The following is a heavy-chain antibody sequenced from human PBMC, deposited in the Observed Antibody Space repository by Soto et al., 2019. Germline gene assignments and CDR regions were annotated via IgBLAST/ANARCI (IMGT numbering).Heavy chain of an antibody. CDR2: SSWNSGSI. CDR1: GFTFDDYA. J-gene: IGHJ4*02. D-gene: IGHD2-15*01. V-gene: IGHV3-9*01. CDR3: AKVINGGSFDY. Sequence: EVQLVESGGGLVQPGRSLRLSCAASGFTFDDYAMHWVRPAPGKGLEWVSGSSWNSGSIGYADSVKGRFTISRDNAKNSLYLQMNSLIAEDTALYYCAKVINGGSFDYWGQGTLVTVSS.